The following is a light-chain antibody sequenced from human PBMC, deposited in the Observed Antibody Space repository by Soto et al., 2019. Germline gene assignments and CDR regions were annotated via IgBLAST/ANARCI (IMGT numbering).Light chain of an antibody. J-gene: IGKJ1*01. V-gene: IGKV1-5*03. CDR1: QTISSW. Sequence: DIQMTQSPSTLSGSVGDRVTITCRASQTISSWLAWYQQKPGKAPKLPIYKASTLKSGVPSRFSGSGSGTECTLTISSLQPDDFATYYCQHYNSYSEAFGQGTKVELK. CDR3: QHYNSYSEA. CDR2: KAS.